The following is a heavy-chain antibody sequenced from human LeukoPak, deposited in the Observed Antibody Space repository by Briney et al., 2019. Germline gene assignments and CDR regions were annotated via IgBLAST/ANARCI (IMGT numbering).Heavy chain of an antibody. V-gene: IGHV3-11*01. CDR2: ISSSGSTI. CDR3: AKGTVDTAMAMGEFDY. J-gene: IGHJ4*02. Sequence: PGGSLRLSCAASGFTFSDYYMSWIRQAPGKGLEWVSYISSSGSTIYYADSVKGRFTISRDNSKNSLYLQMNSLRTEDTALYYCAKGTVDTAMAMGEFDYWGQGTLVTVSS. D-gene: IGHD5-18*01. CDR1: GFTFSDYY.